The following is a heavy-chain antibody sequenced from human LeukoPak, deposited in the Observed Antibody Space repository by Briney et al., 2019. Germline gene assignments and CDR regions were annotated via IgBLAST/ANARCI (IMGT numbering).Heavy chain of an antibody. D-gene: IGHD2-21*02. CDR3: ARRHDFPDY. V-gene: IGHV3-21*04. Sequence: GGSLRLSCAASGFTFTSYGMNWVRQAPGKGLEWVSSISSGSTYMYYADSVKGRFTISRDNAKNSVYLQMNSLRAEDTAVYYCARRHDFPDYWGQGTLVTVSS. J-gene: IGHJ4*02. CDR1: GFTFTSYG. CDR2: ISSGSTYM.